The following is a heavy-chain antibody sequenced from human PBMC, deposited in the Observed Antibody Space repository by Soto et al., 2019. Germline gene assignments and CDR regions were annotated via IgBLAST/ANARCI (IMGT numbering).Heavy chain of an antibody. CDR2: VSASGLNT. CDR3: AKVRPRRTSGYFFDY. Sequence: EVQLLESGGKLVQPGGSLTLSCAASGFTFSTYAMAWVRQAPGKGLEWVSGVSASGLNTDYADPVKGRFYISRDNSKNTVSLHMNSLRAEDTALYYCAKVRPRRTSGYFFDYWCQGTPVTVSS. D-gene: IGHD1-1*01. CDR1: GFTFSTYA. J-gene: IGHJ4*02. V-gene: IGHV3-23*01.